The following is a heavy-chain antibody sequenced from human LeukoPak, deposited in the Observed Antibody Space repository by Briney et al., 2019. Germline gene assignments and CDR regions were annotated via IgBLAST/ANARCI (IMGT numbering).Heavy chain of an antibody. CDR1: GGTSNSHA. D-gene: IGHD3-22*01. V-gene: IGHV1-69*04. J-gene: IGHJ4*02. CDR2: IIPNLGTT. Sequence: ASVKVSCKASGGTSNSHAISWVRQAPGQGLEWMGRIIPNLGTTNRAQNFQDRVTLTADKSTNTAYMELTSLTSDDTAAYYCATTNDGGGYQWGDFFDFWGQGTLVTVSS. CDR3: ATTNDGGGYQWGDFFDF.